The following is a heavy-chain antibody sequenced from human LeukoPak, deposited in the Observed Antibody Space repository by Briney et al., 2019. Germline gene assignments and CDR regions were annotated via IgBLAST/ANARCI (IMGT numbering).Heavy chain of an antibody. CDR1: GYTFTSYY. CDR2: INPSGGST. CDR3: ALLMVRGPFDY. Sequence: GASVKVSCKASGYTFTSYYMQWVRQAPGQGLEWMGVINPSGGSTTYAQKFQGRVTMTRDTSTSTLYMEVSSLRSEDTAVYYCALLMVRGPFDYWGQGTLATVSS. J-gene: IGHJ4*02. D-gene: IGHD2-8*01. V-gene: IGHV1-46*01.